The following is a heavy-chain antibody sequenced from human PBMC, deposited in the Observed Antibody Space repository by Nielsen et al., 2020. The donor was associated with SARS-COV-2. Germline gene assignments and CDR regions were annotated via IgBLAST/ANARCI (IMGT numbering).Heavy chain of an antibody. V-gene: IGHV3-7*03. CDR1: GFTFSEHY. D-gene: IGHD6-19*01. CDR3: ARGIAVADY. CDR2: IKQDGSEK. J-gene: IGHJ4*02. Sequence: GESLKISCAASGFTFSEHYMDWVRQAPGKGLEWVANIKQDGSEKYYVDSVKGRFTISRDNAKNSLYLQMNSLRAEDTAVYYCARGIAVADYWGQGTLVTVSS.